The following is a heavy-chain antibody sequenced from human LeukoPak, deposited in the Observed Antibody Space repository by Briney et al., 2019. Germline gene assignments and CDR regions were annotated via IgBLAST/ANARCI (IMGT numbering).Heavy chain of an antibody. D-gene: IGHD6-13*01. Sequence: ASVKVSCKASGYTFTSYGISWVRQAPGQGLEWMGWISAYNGNTNYAQKLQGRVTMTTDTSTSTAYMELRSLRSDDTAVYYCARDFLWYSSSWYDYWGQGTLVTVSS. CDR2: ISAYNGNT. CDR3: ARDFLWYSSSWYDY. J-gene: IGHJ4*02. V-gene: IGHV1-18*01. CDR1: GYTFTSYG.